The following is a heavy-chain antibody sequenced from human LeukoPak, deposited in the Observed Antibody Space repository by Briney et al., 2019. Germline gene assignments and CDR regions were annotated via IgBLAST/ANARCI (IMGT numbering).Heavy chain of an antibody. J-gene: IGHJ6*03. V-gene: IGHV4-4*07. CDR2: ISTSGST. Sequence: PSETLSLTCTVSGGSISSYYWSWIRQPAGKGLESIGHISTSGSTNYNPSLKSRVTMSVDTSKNQFSLKLSSVTAADTAVYYCARSSEGRYYYDSSGFSYYYYYMDVWGKGTTVTIS. D-gene: IGHD3-22*01. CDR1: GGSISSYY. CDR3: ARSSEGRYYYDSSGFSYYYYYMDV.